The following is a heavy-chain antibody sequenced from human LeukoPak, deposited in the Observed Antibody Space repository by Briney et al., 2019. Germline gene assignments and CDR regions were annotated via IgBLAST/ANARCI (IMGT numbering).Heavy chain of an antibody. D-gene: IGHD2-2*01. J-gene: IGHJ5*02. Sequence: SETRSLTSAVSGYSIGSGYQWAWIRQTPEKGLEWSASIYHSGNTHYNPSFQSRVTIFVDTSNNQFSLRLTSVNAADTGIYSCARDVCWLVPDCTSTSCYENFFDPWGPGTLVAVSS. V-gene: IGHV4-38-2*02. CDR2: IYHSGNT. CDR1: GYSIGSGYQ. CDR3: ARDVCWLVPDCTSTSCYENFFDP.